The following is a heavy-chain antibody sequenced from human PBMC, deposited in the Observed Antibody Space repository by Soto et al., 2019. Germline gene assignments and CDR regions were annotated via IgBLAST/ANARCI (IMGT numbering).Heavy chain of an antibody. J-gene: IGHJ5*02. Sequence: PSETLSLTCTVSGGSISSYYWSWIRQPPGKGLEWIGYIYYSGSTNYNPSLKSRVTISVDTSKNQFSLKLSSVTAADTAVYYCARSRLRFWFDPWGQGTLVTVSS. CDR1: GGSISSYY. V-gene: IGHV4-59*01. CDR2: IYYSGST. D-gene: IGHD3-3*01. CDR3: ARSRLRFWFDP.